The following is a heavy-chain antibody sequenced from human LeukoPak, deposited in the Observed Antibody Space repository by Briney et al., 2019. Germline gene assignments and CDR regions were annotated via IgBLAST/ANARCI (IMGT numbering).Heavy chain of an antibody. CDR1: GYTFTSYG. V-gene: IGHV1-18*01. CDR2: ISAYNGNT. J-gene: IGHJ3*02. Sequence: GASVTVSCKASGYTFTSYGISWVRQAPGQGLEWMGWISAYNGNTNYAQKLQGRVTMTTDTSTSTAYMELRSLRSDDTAVYYCARDGGYCSSTSCYPRAFDIRGQGTMVTVSS. CDR3: ARDGGYCSSTSCYPRAFDI. D-gene: IGHD2-2*01.